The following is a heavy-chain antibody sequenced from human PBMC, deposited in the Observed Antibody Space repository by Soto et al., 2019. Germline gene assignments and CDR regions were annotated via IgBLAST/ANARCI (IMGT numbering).Heavy chain of an antibody. CDR2: IYSGGST. Sequence: EVQLVETGGGLIQPGGSLRLSCAASGFTVSSNYMSWVRQAPGKGLEWVSVIYSGGSTYYADSVRGRFTISRDNSKNTLFLEMNSLRSEDTAVYYCAKDRGLAESGRWSHYYYGMDVWGQGTTVTVSS. CDR3: AKDRGLAESGRWSHYYYGMDV. V-gene: IGHV3-53*05. D-gene: IGHD1-26*01. J-gene: IGHJ6*02. CDR1: GFTVSSNY.